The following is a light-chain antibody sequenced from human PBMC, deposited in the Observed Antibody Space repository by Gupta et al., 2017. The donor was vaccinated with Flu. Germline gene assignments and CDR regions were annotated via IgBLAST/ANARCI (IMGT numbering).Light chain of an antibody. Sequence: SQLTQPPAMSLSPGQTATITCSGAALSKQYVYWYRQRPGQAPVLLIYKDTERASGIPDRISGSSSGTRVTLTIRGVQTEDEADYYCQSADITGATRVFGGGT. CDR1: ALSKQY. CDR2: KDT. V-gene: IGLV3-25*02. CDR3: QSADITGATRV. J-gene: IGLJ3*02.